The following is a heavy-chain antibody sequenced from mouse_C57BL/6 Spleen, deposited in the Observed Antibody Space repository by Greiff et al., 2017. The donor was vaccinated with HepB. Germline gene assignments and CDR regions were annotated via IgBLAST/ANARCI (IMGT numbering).Heavy chain of an antibody. CDR3: TRSDYYGSSPLDY. CDR2: IDPETGGT. D-gene: IGHD1-1*01. V-gene: IGHV1-15*01. CDR1: GYTFTDYE. J-gene: IGHJ3*01. Sequence: QVQLKESGAELVRPGASVTLSCKASGYTFTDYEMHWVKQTPVHGLEWIGAIDPETGGTAYNQKFKGKAILTADKSSSTAYMELRSLTSEDSAVYYCTRSDYYGSSPLDYWGQGTLVTVSA.